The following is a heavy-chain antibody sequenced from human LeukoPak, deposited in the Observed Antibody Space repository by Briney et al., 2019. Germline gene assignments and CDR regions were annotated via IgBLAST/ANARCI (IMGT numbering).Heavy chain of an antibody. CDR3: ARECQGDWSSGGSCYSGIDYYYYYYYMDV. CDR1: GYSISSGYY. CDR2: IYHSGST. V-gene: IGHV4-38-2*02. J-gene: IGHJ6*03. D-gene: IGHD2-15*01. Sequence: MPSETLSLTCAVSGYSISSGYYWGWIRQPPGKGLEWIGSIYHSGSTYYNPSLKSRVTISVDTSKNKSSLKLSSVTAADTAVYYCARECQGDWSSGGSCYSGIDYYYYYYYMDVWGKGTTVTVSS.